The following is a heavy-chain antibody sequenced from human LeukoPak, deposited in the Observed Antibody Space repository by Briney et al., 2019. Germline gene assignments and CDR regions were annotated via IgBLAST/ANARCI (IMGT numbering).Heavy chain of an antibody. D-gene: IGHD4-17*01. CDR2: VSSGGST. Sequence: GGSLRLSCAVSGFTFSSYSMNWVRQAPGKGLEWVSYVSSGGSTYYADSVKGRFTISRDNSKNTLYLQMNSLRAEDTAVYYCAKVRTPLRSSKVGYYFDYWGQGTLVTVSS. CDR3: AKVRTPLRSSKVGYYFDY. V-gene: IGHV3-23*01. CDR1: GFTFSSYS. J-gene: IGHJ4*02.